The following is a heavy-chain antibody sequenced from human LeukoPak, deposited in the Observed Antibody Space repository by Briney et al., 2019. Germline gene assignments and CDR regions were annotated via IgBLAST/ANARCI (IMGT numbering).Heavy chain of an antibody. CDR3: ARRRGSGSYYENFDY. Sequence: SETLCLTCTVSGGSISSYYWSWIRQPPGKGLEWIGYIFYSGSTNYNPSLKSRVTISVDTSKNQFSLILNSVTAADTAVYYCARRRGSGSYYENFDYWGQGTLVTVSS. D-gene: IGHD3-10*01. J-gene: IGHJ4*02. CDR1: GGSISSYY. CDR2: IFYSGST. V-gene: IGHV4-59*08.